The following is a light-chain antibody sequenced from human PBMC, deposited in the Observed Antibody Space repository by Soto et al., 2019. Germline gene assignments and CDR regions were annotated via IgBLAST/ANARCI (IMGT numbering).Light chain of an antibody. CDR1: QNIGNN. Sequence: EVALTQSPGTLSLSPGARATLSCRASQNIGNNLAWYQQSPGQAPRLLIHGVSSRATGIPDRFSGSGSGTDFILTISRLEPEDFAVYYCQQFGTSPLVTFGPGTKVDIK. CDR3: QQFGTSPLVT. CDR2: GVS. J-gene: IGKJ3*01. V-gene: IGKV3-20*01.